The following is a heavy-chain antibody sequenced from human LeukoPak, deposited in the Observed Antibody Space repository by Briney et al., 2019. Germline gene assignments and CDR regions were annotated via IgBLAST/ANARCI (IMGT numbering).Heavy chain of an antibody. D-gene: IGHD4-17*01. V-gene: IGHV3-23*01. Sequence: QSGGSLRLSCAASGFTFSSYAMSWVRQAPGKGLEWVSAISGSGGSTYYADSVKGRFTISRDNSKNTLYLQMNSLRAEDTAVYYCAREPSYGDHAKENYWGQGTLVTVSS. CDR3: AREPSYGDHAKENY. J-gene: IGHJ4*02. CDR1: GFTFSSYA. CDR2: ISGSGGST.